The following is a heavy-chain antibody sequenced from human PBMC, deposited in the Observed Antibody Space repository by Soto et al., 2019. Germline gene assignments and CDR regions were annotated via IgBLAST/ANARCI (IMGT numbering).Heavy chain of an antibody. CDR1: GGSISSSSYY. Sequence: PSETLSLTCTASGGSISSSSYYWGWIRQPPGKGLEWIGSIYYSGSTYYNPSLKSRVTISVDTSKNQFSLKLSSVTAADTAVYFCARHPFNTVVKVLGVFDIWGQGTMVTVSS. V-gene: IGHV4-39*01. J-gene: IGHJ3*02. CDR2: IYYSGST. CDR3: ARHPFNTVVKVLGVFDI. D-gene: IGHD2-15*01.